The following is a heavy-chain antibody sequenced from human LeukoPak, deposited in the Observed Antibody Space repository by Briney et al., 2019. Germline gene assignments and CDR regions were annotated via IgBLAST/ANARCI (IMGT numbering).Heavy chain of an antibody. CDR1: GFTFSNYD. Sequence: GGSLRLSCEASGFTFSNYDMSWVRQAPGKGLEWVSAISASGGSTYYADSVKGRFTISRDNSKNTLYLQMNSLRAEDTAVYYCARGYRSGWYQGSFDYWGQGTLVTVSS. J-gene: IGHJ4*02. V-gene: IGHV3-23*01. CDR3: ARGYRSGWYQGSFDY. CDR2: ISASGGST. D-gene: IGHD6-19*01.